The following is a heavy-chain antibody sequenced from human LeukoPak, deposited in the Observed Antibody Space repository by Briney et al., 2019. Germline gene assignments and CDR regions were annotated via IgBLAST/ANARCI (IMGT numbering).Heavy chain of an antibody. Sequence: SETLSLTCAVAADSFSSHYWTWIRQPPGTGLEWIGYISYVGSTNYNPSLKSRVTISIDTSKNQFSLKLRSVTAADTAVYYCARDLVTVTKGFDIWGQGTMASVSS. CDR2: ISYVGST. D-gene: IGHD4-17*01. CDR1: ADSFSSHY. V-gene: IGHV4-59*11. CDR3: ARDLVTVTKGFDI. J-gene: IGHJ3*02.